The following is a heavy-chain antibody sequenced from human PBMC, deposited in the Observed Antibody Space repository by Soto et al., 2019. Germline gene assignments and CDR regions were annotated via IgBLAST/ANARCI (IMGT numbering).Heavy chain of an antibody. CDR1: GFTFSSYS. V-gene: IGHV3-21*01. CDR3: ATFREFVGMDV. CDR2: ISSSSSYI. D-gene: IGHD3-10*01. J-gene: IGHJ6*02. Sequence: LRLSCAASGFTFSSYSMNWVRQAPGKGLEWVSSISSSSSYIYYADSVKGRFTISRDNAKNSLYLQMNSLRAEDTAVYYCATFREFVGMDVWGQGTTVTISS.